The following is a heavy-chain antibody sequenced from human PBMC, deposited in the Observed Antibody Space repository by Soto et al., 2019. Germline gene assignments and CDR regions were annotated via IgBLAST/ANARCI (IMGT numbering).Heavy chain of an antibody. CDR1: GGSFSGYY. V-gene: IGHV4-34*01. CDR3: ARNRRRITMIVVVIKGANWFDP. J-gene: IGHJ5*02. D-gene: IGHD3-22*01. CDR2: INHSGST. Sequence: PSETLSLTCAVYGGSFSGYYWSWIRQPPGKGLEWIGEINHSGSTNYNPSLKSRVTISVDTSKNQFSLKLSSVTAADTAVYYCARNRRRITMIVVVIKGANWFDPWGQGTLVTVSS.